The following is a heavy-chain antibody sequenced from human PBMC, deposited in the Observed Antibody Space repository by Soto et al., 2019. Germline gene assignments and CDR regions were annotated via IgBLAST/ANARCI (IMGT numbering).Heavy chain of an antibody. V-gene: IGHV3-23*01. D-gene: IGHD3-9*01. CDR3: AKDFGHYDILTGYPTFDY. CDR1: GFTFSTYA. Sequence: SLRLSCAASGFTFSTYAMSWVRQAPGKGLEWVSAISRSGGSTYHADSVKGRFTISRDNSKNTLYLQMNSLRAEDTAVYHCAKDFGHYDILTGYPTFDYWGQGALVTVSS. CDR2: ISRSGGST. J-gene: IGHJ4*02.